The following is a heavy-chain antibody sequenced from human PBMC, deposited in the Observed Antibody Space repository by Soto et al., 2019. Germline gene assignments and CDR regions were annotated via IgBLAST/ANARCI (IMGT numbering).Heavy chain of an antibody. D-gene: IGHD4-17*01. CDR1: GGSISIRNYY. J-gene: IGHJ4*02. CDR2: IYYTGNT. CDR3: ARKGWLGDYGDYGIDY. Sequence: PSETLSLTCTVSGGSISIRNYYWGWIRQPPGKGLEWIGIIYYTGNTYYNPSPKSRVTISSDTSKNQFSLKLTSVTATDTAVYFCARKGWLGDYGDYGIDYWGQGTLVTVSS. V-gene: IGHV4-39*01.